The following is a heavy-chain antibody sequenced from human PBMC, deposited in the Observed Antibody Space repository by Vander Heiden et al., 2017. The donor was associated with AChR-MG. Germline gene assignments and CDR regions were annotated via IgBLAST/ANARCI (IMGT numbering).Heavy chain of an antibody. CDR3: ARVQRYFDWLQNKDYYYYGMDV. CDR2: FIPIFGTA. J-gene: IGHJ6*02. D-gene: IGHD3-9*01. CDR1: GGTFSSYA. Sequence: QVQLGQSGAEVQKPGSSVKVSCTASGGTFSSYAISWVGQAPGQGLEWMGGFIPIFGTANYAQKFQGRVTITADESTSTAYMELSSLRSEDTAVYYCARVQRYFDWLQNKDYYYYGMDVWGQGTTVTVSS. V-gene: IGHV1-69*01.